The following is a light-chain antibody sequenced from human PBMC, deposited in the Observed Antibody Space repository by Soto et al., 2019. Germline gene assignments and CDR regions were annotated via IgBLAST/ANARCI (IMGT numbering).Light chain of an antibody. J-gene: IGKJ4*01. CDR2: DAS. Sequence: EIVMTQSPATLSVSPGEEATHSCKVSQNVYNNLAWYQQRPGKPPRLLIYDASTRATGISARFSGSGYGTEFTLTISSLQSEDFAVYFCQQCRNWPLTFGGGTKV. CDR3: QQCRNWPLT. CDR1: QNVYNN. V-gene: IGKV3-15*01.